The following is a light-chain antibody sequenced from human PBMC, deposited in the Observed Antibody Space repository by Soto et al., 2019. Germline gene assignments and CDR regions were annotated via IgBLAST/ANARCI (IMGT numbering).Light chain of an antibody. Sequence: QSVLTQPPSASGSPGQSVTISCTGTSSDVGGYNYVSWYQQHPGKAPKLMTYEVTKRPSGVPDRFSGSKSGNTASLTVSGLQAEDEADYYCSSYAGSNNLLFGGGTKVTVL. CDR3: SSYAGSNNLL. J-gene: IGLJ2*01. CDR1: SSDVGGYNY. V-gene: IGLV2-8*01. CDR2: EVT.